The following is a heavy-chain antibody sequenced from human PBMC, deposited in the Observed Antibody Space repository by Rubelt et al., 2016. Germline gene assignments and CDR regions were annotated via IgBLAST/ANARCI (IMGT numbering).Heavy chain of an antibody. CDR2: ISYDGSNE. V-gene: IGHV3-30*04. D-gene: IGHD6-19*01. J-gene: IGHJ6*02. Sequence: LERVTVISYDGSNEYYADSVKGRFTISRETSKNTLYLQMGSLGAAEMAVYYCARPMAVAEDYYAMDLWGQGTTVTVSS. CDR3: ARPMAVAEDYYAMDL.